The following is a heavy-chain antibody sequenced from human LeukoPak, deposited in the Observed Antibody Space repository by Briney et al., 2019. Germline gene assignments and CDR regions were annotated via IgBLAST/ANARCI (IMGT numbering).Heavy chain of an antibody. Sequence: SETLSLTCAVYGGSFSDYYWSWIRQPPGKGLEWIGEINHSGTTNYSPSLESRVSISVDTSKNQFSLKLNSVTAADAAMYYCASHYSSGSYRYTGSFGSWGQGMLVNVSS. CDR1: GGSFSDYY. CDR2: INHSGTT. D-gene: IGHD3-16*02. CDR3: ASHYSSGSYRYTGSFGS. J-gene: IGHJ4*02. V-gene: IGHV4-34*01.